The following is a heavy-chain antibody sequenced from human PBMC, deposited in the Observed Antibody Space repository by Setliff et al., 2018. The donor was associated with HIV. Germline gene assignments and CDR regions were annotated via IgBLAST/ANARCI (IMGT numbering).Heavy chain of an antibody. J-gene: IGHJ4*02. Sequence: PGGSLRLSCAASGFTFSSYTMNWVRQAPGKGLVWVSRINSEGSSADYADSVKGRFTISRDNAKNTLYLQTSSLRADDTAVYYCARDADPHIGMAGDSFDYWGQGTLVTVSS. V-gene: IGHV3-74*01. CDR2: INSEGSSA. CDR3: ARDADPHIGMAGDSFDY. CDR1: GFTFSSYT. D-gene: IGHD6-19*01.